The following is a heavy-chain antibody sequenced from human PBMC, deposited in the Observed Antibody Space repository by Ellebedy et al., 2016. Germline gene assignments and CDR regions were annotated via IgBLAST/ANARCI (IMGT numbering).Heavy chain of an antibody. J-gene: IGHJ4*02. V-gene: IGHV3-74*01. CDR2: IRFDGSST. D-gene: IGHD2-15*01. Sequence: GESLKISXATSGFTFSSYWMHWVRQAPGKGLMWVSRIRFDGSSTSYVDSVKGRFLISRDNAKNTLHLQMNSLRAEDTAVYYCARRGAVPGTLDNWGQGTLVTVSS. CDR1: GFTFSSYW. CDR3: ARRGAVPGTLDN.